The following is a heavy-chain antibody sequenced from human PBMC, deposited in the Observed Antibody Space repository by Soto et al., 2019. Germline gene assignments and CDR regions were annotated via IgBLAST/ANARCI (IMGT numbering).Heavy chain of an antibody. CDR3: ARTGRGVAIDY. Sequence: SETLSLTCTVSGGSISRYYWSWIRQPPGKGLEWIGYIYYSGSTNYNPSLKSRVTISVDTSKNQFSLKLSSVTAADTAVYYCARTGRGVAIDYWGQGTLVTVSS. CDR2: IYYSGST. J-gene: IGHJ4*02. D-gene: IGHD5-12*01. CDR1: GGSISRYY. V-gene: IGHV4-59*01.